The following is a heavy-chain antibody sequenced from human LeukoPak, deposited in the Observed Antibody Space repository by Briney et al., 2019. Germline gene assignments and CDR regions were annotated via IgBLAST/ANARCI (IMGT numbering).Heavy chain of an antibody. D-gene: IGHD6-19*01. J-gene: IGHJ4*02. CDR2: ISYDGSTK. CDR3: ARPPPTSSGWYFDY. Sequence: PGRSLRLSCAASGFTFSSYGMHWVRQAPGKGLEWVAVISYDGSTKYHAVSVKGRFTISRDNSKNTLYLQMNSLRAEDTAVYYCARPPPTSSGWYFDYWGQGTLVTVSS. V-gene: IGHV3-30*03. CDR1: GFTFSSYG.